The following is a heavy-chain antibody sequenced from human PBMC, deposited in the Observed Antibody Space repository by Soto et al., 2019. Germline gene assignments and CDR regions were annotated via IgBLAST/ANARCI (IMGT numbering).Heavy chain of an antibody. CDR2: IYPGDSDT. D-gene: IGHD2-15*01. V-gene: IGHV5-51*01. J-gene: IGHJ6*03. Sequence: PGESLKISCKGSGYSFTSYWIGWVRQMPGKGLEWMGIIYPGDSDTRYSPSFQGQVTISADKSISTAYLQWSSLKASDTAMYYCARHCSGGSCFLDYGDYGDYYYYYMDVWGKGTTVTVSS. CDR3: ARHCSGGSCFLDYGDYGDYYYYYMDV. CDR1: GYSFTSYW.